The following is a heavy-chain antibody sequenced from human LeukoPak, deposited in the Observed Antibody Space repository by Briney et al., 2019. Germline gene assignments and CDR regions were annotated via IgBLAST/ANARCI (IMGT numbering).Heavy chain of an antibody. CDR2: IDSSGGVT. CDR1: GFIFSSYA. D-gene: IGHD1-26*01. Sequence: GGSLRLSCTASGFIFSSYAMTWVRQAPGKGLEWVSGIDSSGGVTYYPESVRGRFTISRDNSKNTLYLQMNDLRPEDTAMYYCAKASWAGVTTTYFAYWAQGTLVTVSS. CDR3: AKASWAGVTTTYFAY. V-gene: IGHV3-23*05. J-gene: IGHJ4*02.